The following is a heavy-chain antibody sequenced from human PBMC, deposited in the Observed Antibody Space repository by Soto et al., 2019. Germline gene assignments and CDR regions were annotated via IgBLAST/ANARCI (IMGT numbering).Heavy chain of an antibody. Sequence: QVQLQESGPGLVKPSQTLSLTCTVSGGSISSGGYYWSWIRQHPGKGLEWIGYIYYSGSTYYNPSRKCRVTISVAASKNQFPLKLGSVSAAGTAVYDCAGAPDCGDSASFDYWGQGTLVTVSS. CDR3: AGAPDCGDSASFDY. CDR2: IYYSGST. D-gene: IGHD4-17*01. J-gene: IGHJ4*02. V-gene: IGHV4-31*03. CDR1: GGSISSGGYY.